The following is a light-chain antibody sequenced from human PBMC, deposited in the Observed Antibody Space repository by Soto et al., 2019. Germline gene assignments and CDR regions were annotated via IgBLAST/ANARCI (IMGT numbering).Light chain of an antibody. CDR3: AAWDDSLNGYV. CDR2: SNN. V-gene: IGLV1-44*01. J-gene: IGLJ1*01. CDR1: SSNIGSNT. Sequence: HSVGAQPPSACGTPGQRFTISCSGSSSNIGSNTVNWYQQLPGTAPKLLIYSNNQRPSGVPDRFSGSKSGTSASLAISGLQSEDEADYYCAAWDDSLNGYVFGSGTKATVL.